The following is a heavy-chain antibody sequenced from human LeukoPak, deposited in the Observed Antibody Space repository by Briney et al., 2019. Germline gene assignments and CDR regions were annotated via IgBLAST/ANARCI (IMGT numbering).Heavy chain of an antibody. CDR2: IIPIFGTA. V-gene: IGHV1-69*01. CDR1: GGTFSSYA. J-gene: IGHJ3*02. CDR3: ARDLENSYIDPDDAFDI. Sequence: ASVKVSCKASGGTFSSYAISWVRQAPGQGLEWMGGIIPIFGTANYAQKFQGRVTITADESTSTAYMELSSLRSEDTAVYYCARDLENSYIDPDDAFDIWGQGTMVTVSS. D-gene: IGHD5-18*01.